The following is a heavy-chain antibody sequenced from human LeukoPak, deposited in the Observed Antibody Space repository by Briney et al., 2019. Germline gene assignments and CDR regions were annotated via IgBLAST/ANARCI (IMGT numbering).Heavy chain of an antibody. CDR1: GGSISSYY. D-gene: IGHD7-27*01. CDR2: IYYSGST. V-gene: IGHV4-59*12. Sequence: KPSETLSLTCTVSGGSISSYYWSWIRQPPGKGLEWIGYIYYSGSTNYNPSLKSRVTISVDTSKNQFSLKLSSVTAADTAVYYCARDGESDYWGQGTLVTVSS. CDR3: ARDGESDY. J-gene: IGHJ4*02.